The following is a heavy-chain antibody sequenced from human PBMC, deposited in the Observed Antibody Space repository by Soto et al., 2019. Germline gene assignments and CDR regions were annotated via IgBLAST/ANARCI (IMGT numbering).Heavy chain of an antibody. Sequence: GGSLRLSCAASGFTFSSYAMSWVRQAPGKGLEWVSAISGSGGSTYYTDSVKGRFTMSRDNSKNTLYLQMNSLRGEDTAVYYCAKDRITIFGVVIPYLFDPWGQGTLVTVSS. CDR2: ISGSGGST. CDR1: GFTFSSYA. V-gene: IGHV3-23*01. D-gene: IGHD3-3*01. J-gene: IGHJ5*02. CDR3: AKDRITIFGVVIPYLFDP.